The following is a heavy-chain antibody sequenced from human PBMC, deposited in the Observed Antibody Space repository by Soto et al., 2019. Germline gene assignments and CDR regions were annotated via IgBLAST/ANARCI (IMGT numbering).Heavy chain of an antibody. V-gene: IGHV3-23*01. CDR2: ISGSGGST. Sequence: GGSLRLSCAASGFTFSSYAMSWVRQAPGKGLEWVSAISGSGGSTYYADSVKGRFTISRDNSKNTLYLQMNSLRAEDTAVYYCAKVWGPYYYDSSGYYYPSYFDYWGQGTLVTVSS. J-gene: IGHJ4*02. CDR1: GFTFSSYA. CDR3: AKVWGPYYYDSSGYYYPSYFDY. D-gene: IGHD3-22*01.